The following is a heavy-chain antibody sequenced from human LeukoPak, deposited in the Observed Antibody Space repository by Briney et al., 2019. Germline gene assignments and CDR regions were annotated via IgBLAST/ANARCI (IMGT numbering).Heavy chain of an antibody. J-gene: IGHJ4*02. Sequence: SQTLSLTCAISGDSVSRNSVAWNWIRQSPSRGLEWLGRTYYRSKWYNDYAVSVRSRISINPDTSKNQFSLQLNSVIPEDTAVYYCARGQYSAHDYWGQGTLVTVSS. CDR3: ARGQYSAHDY. CDR2: TYYRSKWYN. V-gene: IGHV6-1*01. D-gene: IGHD4-11*01. CDR1: GDSVSRNSVA.